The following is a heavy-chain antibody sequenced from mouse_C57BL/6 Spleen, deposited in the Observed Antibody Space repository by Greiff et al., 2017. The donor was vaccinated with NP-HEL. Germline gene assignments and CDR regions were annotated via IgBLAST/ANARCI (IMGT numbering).Heavy chain of an antibody. CDR3: ARRYSNYALMDY. CDR2: ISSGGSYT. CDR1: GFTFSSYG. J-gene: IGHJ4*01. D-gene: IGHD2-5*01. Sequence: EVQGVESGGDLVKPGGSLKLSCAASGFTFSSYGMSWVRQTPDKRLEWVATISSGGSYTYYPDSVKGRFTISRDNAKNTLYLQMSSLKSEDTAMYYCARRYSNYALMDYWGQGTSVTVSS. V-gene: IGHV5-6*01.